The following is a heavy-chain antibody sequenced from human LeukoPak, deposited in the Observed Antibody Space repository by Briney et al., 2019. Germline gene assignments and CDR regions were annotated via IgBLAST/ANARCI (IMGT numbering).Heavy chain of an antibody. CDR3: AKDRPPNCSSTSCYTRYFDY. CDR2: ISGSGGST. Sequence: GGSLRLSCAASGFTFSSYAMSWVRQAPGKGLEWVSAISGSGGSTYYADSVKGRFTISRDNSKNTLYLQMNSLRAEDTAVYYCAKDRPPNCSSTSCYTRYFDYWGQGTLVTVSS. D-gene: IGHD2-2*02. V-gene: IGHV3-23*01. J-gene: IGHJ4*02. CDR1: GFTFSSYA.